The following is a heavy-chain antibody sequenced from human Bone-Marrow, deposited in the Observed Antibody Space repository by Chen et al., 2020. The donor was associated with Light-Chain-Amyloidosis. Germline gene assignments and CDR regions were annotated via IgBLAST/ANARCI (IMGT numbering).Heavy chain of an antibody. CDR2: ISGSGGNT. Sequence: VQPGGYLRLSCAASGFTFSSYAMSWVRQAPGKGLEWVSSISGSGGNTYYADSVKGRFTLSRDNSKNTLSLQMNSLRAEDTAVYYCAKFLDRGSWYYYYGMDVWGQGTTVTVSS. CDR3: AKFLDRGSWYYYYGMDV. V-gene: IGHV3-23*01. CDR1: GFTFSSYA. J-gene: IGHJ6*02. D-gene: IGHD3-10*01.